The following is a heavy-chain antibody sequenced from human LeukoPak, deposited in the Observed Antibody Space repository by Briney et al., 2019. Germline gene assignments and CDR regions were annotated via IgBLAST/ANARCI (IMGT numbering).Heavy chain of an antibody. Sequence: SETLSLTCTVSGGSISSGGYYWSWIRQPAGKGLEWIGRIYTSGSTNYNPSLKSRVTMSVDTSKNQFSLKLSSVTAADTAVYYCARGKVVPAAVTFYYYYYYMDVWGKGTTVTVSS. CDR3: ARGKVVPAAVTFYYYYYYMDV. CDR2: IYTSGST. V-gene: IGHV4-61*02. J-gene: IGHJ6*03. D-gene: IGHD2-2*01. CDR1: GGSISSGGYY.